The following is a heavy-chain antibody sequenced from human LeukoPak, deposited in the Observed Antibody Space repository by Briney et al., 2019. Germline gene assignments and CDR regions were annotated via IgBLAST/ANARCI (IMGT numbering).Heavy chain of an antibody. CDR1: VFTFSGYA. CDR3: AKDPAWEDIVVVPDY. J-gene: IGHJ4*02. CDR2: ISGSGGST. Sequence: GGSLRLSCAASVFTFSGYAMSWVRQAPGKGLEWVSAISGSGGSTYYADSVKGRFTISRDNSKNTLYLQMNSLRAEDTAVYYCAKDPAWEDIVVVPDYWGQGTLVTVSS. D-gene: IGHD2-2*01. V-gene: IGHV3-23*01.